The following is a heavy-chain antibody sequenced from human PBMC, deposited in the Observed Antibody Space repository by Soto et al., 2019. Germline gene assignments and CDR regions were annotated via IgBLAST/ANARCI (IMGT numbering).Heavy chain of an antibody. D-gene: IGHD2-15*01. J-gene: IGHJ3*02. CDR1: GGSVSSGTFY. CDR2: IYYNGNT. CDR3: SGGSPYAFDI. Sequence: QVQLQESGPGLVKPSETLSLTCTVSGGSVSSGTFYWSWIRQPPGKGLEWIDFIYYNGNTHYNPSLKSRVTMSVDTSRNQFSLKLTSVTAADTAVYYCSGGSPYAFDIWGQGKMVTVSS. V-gene: IGHV4-61*01.